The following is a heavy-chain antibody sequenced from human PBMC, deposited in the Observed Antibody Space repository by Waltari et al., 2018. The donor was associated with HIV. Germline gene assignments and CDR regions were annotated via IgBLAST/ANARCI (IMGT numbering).Heavy chain of an antibody. Sequence: QVQLQQWGAGLLKHSETLSLTCAVYGGSFSGYYWSWIRQPPGKGLEWIGEINHSGSTNYTPFLKTRVTISVDTSKNQFSLKLSSVPAADTAVYYCARHVGYSYGYHFDYWGQGTLVTVSS. CDR1: GGSFSGYY. CDR3: ARHVGYSYGYHFDY. V-gene: IGHV4-34*01. D-gene: IGHD5-18*01. J-gene: IGHJ4*02. CDR2: INHSGST.